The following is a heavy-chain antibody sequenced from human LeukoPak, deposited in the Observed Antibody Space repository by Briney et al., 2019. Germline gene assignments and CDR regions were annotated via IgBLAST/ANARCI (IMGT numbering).Heavy chain of an antibody. J-gene: IGHJ4*02. V-gene: IGHV3-33*06. CDR1: GFTFSSYG. CDR2: IWYDGSNK. Sequence: GGSLRLSCAASGFTFSSYGMHWVRQAPGKGLEWVAVIWYDGSNKYYADSVKGRFTISRDNSKNTLYLQMNSLRAEDTAVYYCAKDRYSSSSDLDYRGQGTLVTVSP. CDR3: AKDRYSSSSDLDY. D-gene: IGHD6-6*01.